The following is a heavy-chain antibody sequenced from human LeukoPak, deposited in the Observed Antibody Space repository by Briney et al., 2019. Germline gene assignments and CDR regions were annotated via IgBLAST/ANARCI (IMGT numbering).Heavy chain of an antibody. Sequence: GRSLRLSCAAFGFTFDDYAMHWVRQAPGKGLEWVSGISWNSGSIGYADSVKGRFTISRDNAKNSLYLQMNSLRAEDTALYYCAKDSGSGSYGGYYYMDVWGKGTTVTISS. V-gene: IGHV3-9*01. J-gene: IGHJ6*03. D-gene: IGHD3-10*01. CDR3: AKDSGSGSYGGYYYMDV. CDR1: GFTFDDYA. CDR2: ISWNSGSI.